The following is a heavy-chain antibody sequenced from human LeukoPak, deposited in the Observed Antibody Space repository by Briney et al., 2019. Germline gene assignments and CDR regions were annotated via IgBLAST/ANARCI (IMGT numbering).Heavy chain of an antibody. D-gene: IGHD5-18*01. V-gene: IGHV4-39*01. CDR3: ARQPAMAPFDY. Sequence: SETLSLTCTVSGGSISSSSYHWGWIRQPPGKGLEWIGSIYYSGSTYYNPSLKSRVTISVDTSKNQFSLKLSSVTAADTAVYYCARQPAMAPFDYWGQGTLVTVSS. J-gene: IGHJ4*02. CDR1: GGSISSSSYH. CDR2: IYYSGST.